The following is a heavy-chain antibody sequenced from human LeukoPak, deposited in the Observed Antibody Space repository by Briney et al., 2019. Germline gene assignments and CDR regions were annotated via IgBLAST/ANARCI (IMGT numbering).Heavy chain of an antibody. Sequence: PSETLSLTCTVSGGSISNDFYYWGWIRQPPGKGLEWIGSISYSGSTYSNPSLKTRVTISVDSSKNHSSLKLSSVTAADTAVYYCARHWGYYFAFAFDIWGQGTLVTVSS. CDR3: ARHWGYYFAFAFDI. V-gene: IGHV4-39*01. CDR2: ISYSGST. J-gene: IGHJ3*02. CDR1: GGSISNDFYY. D-gene: IGHD2/OR15-2a*01.